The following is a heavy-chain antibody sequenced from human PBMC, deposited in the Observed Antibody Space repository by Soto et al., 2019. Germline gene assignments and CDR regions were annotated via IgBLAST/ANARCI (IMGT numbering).Heavy chain of an antibody. CDR1: GGSFSGYI. J-gene: IGHJ4*02. CDR2: LNHSGSS. V-gene: IGHV4-34*01. CDR3: TRGLFSGSSYSGSWYYFDS. D-gene: IGHD1-26*01. Sequence: QVRLQQWGAGLLKPSETLSLTCAVSGGSFSGYIWTWIRQTPGKGLQWIGQLNHSGSSIYNPSLKNRVTISTMSNNKFSLELSSVTAADTAVYYCTRGLFSGSSYSGSWYYFDSWGQGTMVTDSS.